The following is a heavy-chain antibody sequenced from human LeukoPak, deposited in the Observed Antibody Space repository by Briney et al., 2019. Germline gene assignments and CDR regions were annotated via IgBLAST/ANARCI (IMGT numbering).Heavy chain of an antibody. CDR2: IYYSGST. J-gene: IGHJ5*02. V-gene: IGHV4-39*01. D-gene: IGHD5-24*01. CDR3: ARRGKHNWDWFDP. Sequence: SETLSLTCTVSGGSISSSSYYWGWIRQPPGKGLEWIGSIYYSGSTYYNPSLKSRVTISVDTSKNQFSLKLSSVTAADTAVYYCARRGKHNWDWFDPWGQGTLVTVSS. CDR1: GGSISSSSYY.